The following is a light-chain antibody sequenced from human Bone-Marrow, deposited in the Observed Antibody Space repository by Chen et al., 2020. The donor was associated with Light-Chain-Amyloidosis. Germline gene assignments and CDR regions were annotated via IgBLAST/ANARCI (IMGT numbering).Light chain of an antibody. J-gene: IGKJ4*01. V-gene: IGKV3-20*01. CDR3: QQYGTSPLT. Sequence: EIVWTQPPGTLSLSPGEGANLSCRASQTISSNYLTWYQQKFGQAPRLLIYGSSSRATGIPDRFTGSGSGTDFTLTINRLEPEDFAMYYCQQYGTSPLTFGGGTKVEIK. CDR1: QTISSNY. CDR2: GSS.